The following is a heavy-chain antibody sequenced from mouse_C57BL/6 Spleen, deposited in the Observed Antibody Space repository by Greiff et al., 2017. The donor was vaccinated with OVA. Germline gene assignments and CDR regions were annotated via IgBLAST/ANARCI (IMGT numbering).Heavy chain of an antibody. J-gene: IGHJ4*01. CDR2: IYPRSGNT. Sequence: QVHVKQSGAELARPGASVKLSCKASGYTFTSYGISWVKQRTGQGLEWIGEIYPRSGNTYYNEKFKGKATLTADKSSSTAYMELRSLTSEDSAVYFCASETAQATYYAMDYWGQGTSVTVSS. CDR3: ASETAQATYYAMDY. CDR1: GYTFTSYG. V-gene: IGHV1-81*01. D-gene: IGHD3-2*02.